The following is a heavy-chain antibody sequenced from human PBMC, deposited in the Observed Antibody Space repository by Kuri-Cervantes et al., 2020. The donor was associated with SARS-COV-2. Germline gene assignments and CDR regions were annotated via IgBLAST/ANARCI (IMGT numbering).Heavy chain of an antibody. D-gene: IGHD4-11*01. CDR3: ARDRPTVTPSSGMDV. J-gene: IGHJ6*02. CDR1: GYTFTSYD. V-gene: IGHV1-3*01. CDR2: INAGNGNT. Sequence: ASLKVSCKASGYTFTSYDMHWVRQAPGQRLEWMGWINAGNGNTKYSQKFQGRVTITRDTSTSTAYMELISLRSEDTAVYYCARDRPTVTPSSGMDVWGQGTTVTVSS.